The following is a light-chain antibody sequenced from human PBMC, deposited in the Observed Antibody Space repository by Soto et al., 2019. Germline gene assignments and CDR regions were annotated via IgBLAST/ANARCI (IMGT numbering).Light chain of an antibody. CDR2: DVS. CDR1: SSDVGGYNY. Sequence: QSVLTQPASVSGSPGQSITISCTGTSSDVGGYNYVSWYQQHPGKAPKLMIYDVSNRPSGVSNRFSGSKSGNTASLTISGRQAEDEADYYCSSYTSSSPVGLGGGTKVPVL. J-gene: IGLJ2*01. CDR3: SSYTSSSPVG. V-gene: IGLV2-14*01.